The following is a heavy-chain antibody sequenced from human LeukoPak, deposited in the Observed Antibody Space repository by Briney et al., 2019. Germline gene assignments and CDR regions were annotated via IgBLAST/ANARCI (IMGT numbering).Heavy chain of an antibody. CDR1: GGSISSYY. Sequence: SETLSLTCTVSGGSISSYYWSWIRQPAGKGLEWIGRIYTSGSTNYNPSLKSRVTMSVDTSKNQFSLKLSSVTAADTAVYYCARGRYYDFWSGLSTSQPPYYFDYWGQGTLVTVSS. J-gene: IGHJ4*02. D-gene: IGHD3-3*01. V-gene: IGHV4-4*07. CDR3: ARGRYYDFWSGLSTSQPPYYFDY. CDR2: IYTSGST.